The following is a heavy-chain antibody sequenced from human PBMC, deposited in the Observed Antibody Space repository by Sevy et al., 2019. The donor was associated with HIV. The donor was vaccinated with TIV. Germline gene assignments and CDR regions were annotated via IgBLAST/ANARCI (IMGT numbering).Heavy chain of an antibody. CDR2: ISSSSSYI. J-gene: IGHJ4*02. D-gene: IGHD3-22*01. Sequence: GGSLRLSCAASGFTFSSYSMNWVRQAPGKGLEWVSSISSSSSYIYYADSVKGRFTISRYNAKNSLYLQMNSLRAEDTAVYYCARAHTYYYDSSGYSGYWGQGTLVTVSS. V-gene: IGHV3-21*01. CDR1: GFTFSSYS. CDR3: ARAHTYYYDSSGYSGY.